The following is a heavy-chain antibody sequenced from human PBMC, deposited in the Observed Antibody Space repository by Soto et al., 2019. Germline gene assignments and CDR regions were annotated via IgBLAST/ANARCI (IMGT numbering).Heavy chain of an antibody. V-gene: IGHV3-21*01. Sequence: GGSLRLSCAASGFTFSSYSMNWVRQAPGKGLEWVSSISSSSSYVYYADSVKGRFTISRDNAKNSLYLQMNSLRAEDTAVYYCAKGGSAATAYAFDIWGQGTMVTVSS. CDR2: ISSSSSYV. CDR1: GFTFSSYS. J-gene: IGHJ3*02. D-gene: IGHD6-25*01. CDR3: AKGGSAATAYAFDI.